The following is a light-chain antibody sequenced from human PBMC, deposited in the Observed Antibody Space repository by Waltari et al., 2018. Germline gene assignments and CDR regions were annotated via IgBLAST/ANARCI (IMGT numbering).Light chain of an antibody. J-gene: IGLJ3*02. CDR2: RRD. CDR1: ASNIGNNV. Sequence: QSVLTQPPSASGTPGQGVTISCSGGASNIGNNVVNWYQQVPGKAPKLLIYRRDRRPEGVPVRFSGSKTGTSASLAISGLQAEDEADYYCAAWDDSLNGRWVFGGGTKVTVL. CDR3: AAWDDSLNGRWV. V-gene: IGLV1-44*01.